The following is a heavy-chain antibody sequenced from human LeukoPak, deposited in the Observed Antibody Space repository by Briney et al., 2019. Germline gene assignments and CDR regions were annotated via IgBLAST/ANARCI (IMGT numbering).Heavy chain of an antibody. J-gene: IGHJ4*02. CDR1: GFSFTSSA. CDR3: AADIDYYDGSGYSKNFDY. D-gene: IGHD3-22*01. V-gene: IGHV1-58*01. Sequence: GASVKVSCKASGFSFTSSAVQWVRQARGQRLEWIGWIVVGSDNTDYAQKFQERVTITRDMSTTTAYMELSSLRSEDTAVYYCAADIDYYDGSGYSKNFDYWWQGTLVTVSS. CDR2: IVVGSDNT.